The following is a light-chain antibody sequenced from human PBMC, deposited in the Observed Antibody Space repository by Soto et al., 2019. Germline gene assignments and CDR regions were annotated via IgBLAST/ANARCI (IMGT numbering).Light chain of an antibody. CDR2: EVT. Sequence: QSALTQPPSASGSPGQSVTISCTGSSSDVGGYNYVSWYQQYPGKAPKLMIFEVTKRPSGVPDRFSGSKSGNTASLTVSGLQADDEADYYCSSFADSNNFVFGTGTKVTVL. J-gene: IGLJ1*01. V-gene: IGLV2-8*01. CDR3: SSFADSNNFV. CDR1: SSDVGGYNY.